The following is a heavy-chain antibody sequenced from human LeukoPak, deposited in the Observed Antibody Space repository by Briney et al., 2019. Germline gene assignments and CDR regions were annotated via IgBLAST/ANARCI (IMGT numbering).Heavy chain of an antibody. D-gene: IGHD6-13*01. CDR3: AKDIAYSSSWFYEGDAFDI. J-gene: IGHJ3*02. CDR1: GFTFDDYA. CDR2: ISWNSGSI. Sequence: PGGSLRLSCAASGFTFDDYAMHWVRQAPGKGLEWVSGISWNSGSIGYADSVKGRFTISRDNAKNSLYLQMNSLRAEDTALYYCAKDIAYSSSWFYEGDAFDIWGQGTMVTVSS. V-gene: IGHV3-9*01.